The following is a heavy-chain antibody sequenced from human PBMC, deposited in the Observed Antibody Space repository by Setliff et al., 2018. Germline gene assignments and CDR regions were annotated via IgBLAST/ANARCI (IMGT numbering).Heavy chain of an antibody. D-gene: IGHD6-6*01. CDR3: AKRGHYSSSDGLSFDF. CDR2: FSYSGTAT. CDR1: GFTFSSYA. J-gene: IGHJ4*02. V-gene: IGHV3-23*01. Sequence: GGSLRLSCAASGFTFSSYAMSWVRQAPGKGLEWVSAFSYSGTATYYADSVKGRFTISRDNSKNTLYLQMNSLRAEDTAVYYCAKRGHYSSSDGLSFDFWGQGTQVTVSS.